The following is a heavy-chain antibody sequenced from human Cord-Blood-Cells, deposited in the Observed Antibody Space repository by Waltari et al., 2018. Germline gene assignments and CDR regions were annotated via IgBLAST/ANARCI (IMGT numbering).Heavy chain of an antibody. D-gene: IGHD6-13*01. Sequence: EVQLVESGGGLVKPGGSLRLSCAASAFTFSSYSLHRLAQAPGKGREWVSSISSSSSYIYYADSVKGRFTISRDNAKNSLYLQMNSLRAEDTAVYYCARDRDSSSWYAFDIWGQGTMVTVSS. CDR3: ARDRDSSSWYAFDI. V-gene: IGHV3-21*01. CDR2: ISSSSSYI. CDR1: AFTFSSYS. J-gene: IGHJ3*02.